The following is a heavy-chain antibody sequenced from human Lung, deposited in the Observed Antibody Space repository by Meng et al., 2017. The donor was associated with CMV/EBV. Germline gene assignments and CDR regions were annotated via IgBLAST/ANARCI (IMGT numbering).Heavy chain of an antibody. CDR1: GFTFSSYT. D-gene: IGHD3-10*01. CDR3: ARDDGSRGMDV. J-gene: IGHJ6*03. Sequence: GGSLRLXCAASGFTFSSYTLNWVRQPPGEGLEWVSSISSSGSYIYYAASVKGRFTISRVNAENSLYLQMSGLRAEDTAVYFCARDDGSRGMDVWGKGTTVTVSS. CDR2: ISSSGSYI. V-gene: IGHV3-21*06.